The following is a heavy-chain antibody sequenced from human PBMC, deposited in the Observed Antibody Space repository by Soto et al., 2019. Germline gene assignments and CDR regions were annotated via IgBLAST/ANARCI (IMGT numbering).Heavy chain of an antibody. D-gene: IGHD5-12*01. V-gene: IGHV4-4*07. CDR1: GGSINTFY. J-gene: IGHJ4*02. CDR2: IFSSGST. Sequence: QVRLQESGPGLLKPSETLSLTCTVSGGSINTFYWSWVRQPAGKGLEWIGRIFSSGSTSFNPSLGSRVAMSVDTSKTHFSLHLSSVTAADMAVYYCAREGSYSAYNFAHGIQLWSFDFWGQGALVTVSS. CDR3: AREGSYSAYNFAHGIQLWSFDF.